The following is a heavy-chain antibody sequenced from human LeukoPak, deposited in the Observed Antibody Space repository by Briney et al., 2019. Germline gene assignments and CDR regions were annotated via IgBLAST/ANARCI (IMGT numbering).Heavy chain of an antibody. Sequence: GESLKISCQVAGYSFIDYWITWVRQMPGKGLEWMGIIYPGGSNIRYSPSFQGQVTISADMSTSTAYLQWSSLKASDTAMYYCARHLPRYYFYYGMDVWGQGTTVTVSS. V-gene: IGHV5-51*01. CDR2: IYPGGSNI. CDR3: ARHLPRYYFYYGMDV. J-gene: IGHJ6*02. CDR1: GYSFIDYW.